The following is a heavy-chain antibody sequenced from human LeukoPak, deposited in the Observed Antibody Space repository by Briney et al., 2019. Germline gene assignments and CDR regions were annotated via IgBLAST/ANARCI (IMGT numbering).Heavy chain of an antibody. D-gene: IGHD3-10*01. V-gene: IGHV4-59*08. CDR2: IYYSGST. J-gene: IGHJ5*02. CDR3: ARIGSGNYYWFDP. CDR1: GGSISSYY. Sequence: SETLSLTCTVSGGSISSYYWSWIRQPPGKGLEWIGYIYYSGSTNYNPSLKSRVTISVDTSKNQFSLKLSSVTAADTAVYYCARIGSGNYYWFDPWGQGTLVTVSS.